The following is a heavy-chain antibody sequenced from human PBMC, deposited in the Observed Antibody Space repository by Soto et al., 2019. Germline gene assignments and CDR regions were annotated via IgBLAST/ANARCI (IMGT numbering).Heavy chain of an antibody. D-gene: IGHD2-21*02. CDR2: ITHSGST. J-gene: IGHJ6*02. V-gene: IGHV4-34*01. CDR3: ARGPVGGGNSPPYYYYGMDV. Sequence: PSETLSLTCAVYGGSFNGYYWSWIRQPPGKGLEWIGEITHSGSTNYNPSLTSRVTISVDTSKNQFSLKLSSVTAADTAVYYCARGPVGGGNSPPYYYYGMDVWGQGTTVTVSS. CDR1: GGSFNGYY.